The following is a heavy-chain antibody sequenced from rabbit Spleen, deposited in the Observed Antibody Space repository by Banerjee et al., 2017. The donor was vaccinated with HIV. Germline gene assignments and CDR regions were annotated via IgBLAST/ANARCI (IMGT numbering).Heavy chain of an antibody. CDR3: ARYASSSLAYNL. V-gene: IGHV1S40*01. CDR1: GFDFSSSDW. CDR2: IYAGSSAAN. Sequence: QSLEESGGDLVKPGASLTLTCTASGFDFSSSDWRCWVRQAPGKGLEWIGCIYAGSSAANKYASWAKGRFTISKTSSTTVTLQMTSLTAADTATYFCARYASSSLAYNLWGQGTLVTVS. D-gene: IGHD1-1*01. J-gene: IGHJ4*01.